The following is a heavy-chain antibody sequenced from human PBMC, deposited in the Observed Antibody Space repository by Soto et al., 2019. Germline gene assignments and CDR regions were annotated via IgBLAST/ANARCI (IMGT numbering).Heavy chain of an antibody. D-gene: IGHD6-6*01. CDR1: GGTFSSYA. CDR2: IIPIFGTA. J-gene: IGHJ4*02. V-gene: IGHV1-69*06. Sequence: QVQLVQSGAEVKKPWSSVKVSCKASGGTFSSYAISWVRQAPGQGLEWMGGIIPIFGTANYAQKFQGRVTITADKSTSTAYMELRSLRSEDTAVYYCARAGSISARRHYFDYWGQGTLVTVSS. CDR3: ARAGSISARRHYFDY.